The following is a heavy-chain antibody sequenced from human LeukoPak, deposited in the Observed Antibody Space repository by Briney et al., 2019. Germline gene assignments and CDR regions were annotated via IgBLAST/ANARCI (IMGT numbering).Heavy chain of an antibody. V-gene: IGHV4-34*01. J-gene: IGHJ5*02. CDR2: INHSGST. Sequence: AETLSLTCAVYGGSFSGYYWSWIRQPPGKGLEWIGEINHSGSTNYNPSPKSRVTISVDTSKNQFSLKLSSVTAADTAVYYCVRGRGLWFGEHNWFDPWGQGTLVTVSS. D-gene: IGHD3-10*01. CDR1: GGSFSGYY. CDR3: VRGRGLWFGEHNWFDP.